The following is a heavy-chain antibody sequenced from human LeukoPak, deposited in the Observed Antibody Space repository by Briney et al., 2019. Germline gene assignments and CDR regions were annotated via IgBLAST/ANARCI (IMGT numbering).Heavy chain of an antibody. CDR3: ARGLGRTAMVTRGGVRFDY. V-gene: IGHV1-8*01. CDR2: MNPNSGNT. Sequence: ASVTVSCKASGYTFTSYDINWVRQAPGQGLEWMGWMNPNSGNTGYAQKFQGRVTMTRNTSISTAYMELSSLRSEDTAVYYCARGLGRTAMVTRGGVRFDYWGQGTLVTVSS. CDR1: GYTFTSYD. J-gene: IGHJ4*02. D-gene: IGHD5-18*01.